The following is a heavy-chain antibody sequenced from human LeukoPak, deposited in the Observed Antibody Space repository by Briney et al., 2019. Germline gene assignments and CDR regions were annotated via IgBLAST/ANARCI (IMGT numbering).Heavy chain of an antibody. V-gene: IGHV4-61*05. Sequence: SETLSLTCTVSGGSISSRSYYWGWIRQPPGKGLEWIGDIYYSGSTNYNPSVKSRVTMSVDTSKNQFSLKLYSVTAADTAVFYCATVRTGTDLGYYYYYMDVWGKGTTVTVSS. D-gene: IGHD1-1*01. CDR1: GGSISSRSYY. CDR2: IYYSGST. CDR3: ATVRTGTDLGYYYYYMDV. J-gene: IGHJ6*03.